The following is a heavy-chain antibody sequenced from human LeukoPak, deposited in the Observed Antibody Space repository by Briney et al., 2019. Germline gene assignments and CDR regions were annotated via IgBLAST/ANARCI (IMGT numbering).Heavy chain of an antibody. CDR2: IKNDGSEE. CDR3: ARAIRGSAVDTGDR. CDR1: GFTFSSYW. Sequence: HPGGSLRLSCAASGFTFSSYWMRWVRQAPGKGREGVANIKNDGSEEYYVDSVKGRFTISRDNAKNSLFLQMNSLTVEDTAVYYCARAIRGSAVDTGDRWGQGTLVTVSS. V-gene: IGHV3-7*01. D-gene: IGHD3-10*01. J-gene: IGHJ4*02.